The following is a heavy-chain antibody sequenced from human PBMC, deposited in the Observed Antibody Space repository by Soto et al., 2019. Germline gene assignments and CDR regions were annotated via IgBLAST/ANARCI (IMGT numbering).Heavy chain of an antibody. J-gene: IGHJ4*02. CDR1: GFIFRNYA. CDR3: ARDDYGKYYLDY. CDR2: ISYDGSSI. D-gene: IGHD4-17*01. V-gene: IGHV3-30-3*01. Sequence: GGSLRLSCAASGFIFRNYAMHWVRQAPGKGLEWVAIISYDGSSIYYADSVKGRFTISRDNSKNTLCLQMSSLRAEDTAAYYCARDDYGKYYLDYWGQGTLVTVSS.